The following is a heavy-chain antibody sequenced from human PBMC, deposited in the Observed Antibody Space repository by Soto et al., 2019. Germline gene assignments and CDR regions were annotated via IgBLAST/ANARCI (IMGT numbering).Heavy chain of an antibody. CDR3: ARAYFDGSHNWFDP. V-gene: IGHV2-5*01. CDR1: GFSLSTSGVG. Sequence: SGPTLVKPTQTLTLTCTFSGFSLSTSGVGVGWIRQPPGKALEWLALIYWNDDKRYSPSLKSRLTITKDTSKNQVVLTMTNMDPVDTATYYCARAYFDGSHNWFDPWGQGTLVTVSS. J-gene: IGHJ5*02. CDR2: IYWNDDK. D-gene: IGHD3-9*01.